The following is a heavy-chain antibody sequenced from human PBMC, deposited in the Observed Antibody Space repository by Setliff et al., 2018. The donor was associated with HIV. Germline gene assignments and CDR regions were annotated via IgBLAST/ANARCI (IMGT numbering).Heavy chain of an antibody. CDR2: INWNGVTT. CDR3: VRDQGYDSDPYKFYFDS. D-gene: IGHD5-12*01. Sequence: PGGSLRLSCAASGFTVDNYGMSWVRQSPGKGLEWVSTINWNGVTTYYADSVKGRFTISRDNAKNSLYLQMNSLRVEEDTALYYCVRDQGYDSDPYKFYFDSWGQGTLVTVSS. V-gene: IGHV3-20*04. J-gene: IGHJ4*02. CDR1: GFTVDNYG.